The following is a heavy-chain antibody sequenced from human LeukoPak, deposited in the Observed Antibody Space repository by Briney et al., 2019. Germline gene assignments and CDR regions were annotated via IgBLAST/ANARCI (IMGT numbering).Heavy chain of an antibody. V-gene: IGHV1-8*01. CDR2: MNPNSGNT. CDR1: GYTFTSYD. CDR3: ARAVLTLYHPLYYDFWSGSGRGLNWFDP. J-gene: IGHJ5*02. D-gene: IGHD3-3*01. Sequence: GASVKVSCKASGYTFTSYDINWVRQATGQGLEWMGWMNPNSGNTGYAQKFQGRVTMPRNNSISTAYMELSSLRSEDTAVYYCARAVLTLYHPLYYDFWSGSGRGLNWFDPWGQGTLVTVSS.